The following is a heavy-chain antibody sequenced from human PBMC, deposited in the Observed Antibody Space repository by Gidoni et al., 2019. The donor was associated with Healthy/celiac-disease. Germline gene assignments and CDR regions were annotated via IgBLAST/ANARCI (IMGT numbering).Heavy chain of an antibody. J-gene: IGHJ6*02. CDR3: ARGQLVRYYYYGMDV. D-gene: IGHD6-6*01. CDR2: INPNSGGT. Sequence: QVQLVQSGAEVKKPGASVKVSCKASGYTFTGYYMHWVRQAPGQGLEWMGWINPNSGGTNYAQKFQGWVTMTRDTSISTAYMELSRLRSDDTAVYYCARGQLVRYYYYGMDVWGQGTTVTVSS. V-gene: IGHV1-2*04. CDR1: GYTFTGYY.